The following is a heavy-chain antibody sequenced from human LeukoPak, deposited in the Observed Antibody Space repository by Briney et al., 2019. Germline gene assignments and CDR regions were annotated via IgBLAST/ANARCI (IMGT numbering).Heavy chain of an antibody. Sequence: GGSLRLSCAASGFAFSSYSMNWVRQAPGKGLEWVSSISSSSSYIYYADSVKGRFTISRDNSKKTLYLQMNSLRAEDTAVYYCARVVSSSWDFDYWGQGTLVTVSS. V-gene: IGHV3-21*01. D-gene: IGHD6-13*01. CDR1: GFAFSSYS. CDR3: ARVVSSSWDFDY. CDR2: ISSSSSYI. J-gene: IGHJ4*02.